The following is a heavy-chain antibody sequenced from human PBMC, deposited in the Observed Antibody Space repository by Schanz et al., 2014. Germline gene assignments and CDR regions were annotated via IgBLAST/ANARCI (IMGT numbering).Heavy chain of an antibody. CDR3: TRSTLWSYDV. CDR1: GGSISSGVW. Sequence: QVQLQESGPGLVKPSGTLSLTCVVSGGSISSGVWWTWARQSPGKGLEWIGKIFHSGTTNYNPSLERRVTISVANSKTQFSLILSSMTAADTAVYYCTRSTLWSYDVWGRGTMVIVSS. CDR2: IFHSGTT. V-gene: IGHV4-4*02. D-gene: IGHD2-21*01. J-gene: IGHJ3*01.